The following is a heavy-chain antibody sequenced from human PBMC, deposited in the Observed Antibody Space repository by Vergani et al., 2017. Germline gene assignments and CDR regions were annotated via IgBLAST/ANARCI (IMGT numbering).Heavy chain of an antibody. J-gene: IGHJ5*02. D-gene: IGHD6-6*01. CDR3: ARVVEYSSSWFDP. CDR1: GGSISSYY. Sequence: QVQLQESGPGLVKPSETLSITCTVSGGSISSYYWSWIRQPPGKGLEWIGYIYYSGSTNYNPSLKSRVTRSVDTAKNQFSLKLSSVTAADTAVYYCARVVEYSSSWFDPWGQGTLVTVSS. V-gene: IGHV4-59*01. CDR2: IYYSGST.